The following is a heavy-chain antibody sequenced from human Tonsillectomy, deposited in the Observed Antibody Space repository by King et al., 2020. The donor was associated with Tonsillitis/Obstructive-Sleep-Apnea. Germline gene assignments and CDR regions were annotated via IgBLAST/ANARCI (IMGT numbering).Heavy chain of an antibody. V-gene: IGHV1-2*04. CDR1: GYTFTGYY. J-gene: IGHJ5*02. D-gene: IGHD2-2*01. CDR3: ARAFCSSSTCYTAFDP. Sequence: QLVQSGAEVKKPGASVQVSCQASGYTFTGYYMHWVRQAPGQGLEWMGWINPNSGGTKYAQKFQGWVTMTRDTSISTAYMELSRLRSDDTAVYYCARAFCSSSTCYTAFDPWGQGTLVTVSS. CDR2: INPNSGGT.